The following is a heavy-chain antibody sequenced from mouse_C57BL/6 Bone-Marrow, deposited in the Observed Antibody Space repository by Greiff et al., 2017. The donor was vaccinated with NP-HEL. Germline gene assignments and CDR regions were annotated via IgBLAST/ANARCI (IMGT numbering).Heavy chain of an antibody. CDR2: ISSGGSYT. CDR1: GFTFSSYG. V-gene: IGHV5-6*01. J-gene: IGHJ1*03. Sequence: EVQVVESGGDLVKPGGSLKLSCAASGFTFSSYGMSWVRQTPDTRLEWVATISSGGSYTYYPDSVKGRFTISRDNAKNTLYLQMSSLKSEDTAMYYCARLYFDVWGTGTTVTVSS. CDR3: ARLYFDV.